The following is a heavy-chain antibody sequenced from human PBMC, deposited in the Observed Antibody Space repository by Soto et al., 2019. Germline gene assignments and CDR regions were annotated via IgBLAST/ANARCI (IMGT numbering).Heavy chain of an antibody. Sequence: ASVKVSCKASGGTFSSYATSWVLQAPGQGLDWMGGIIPIFGTANYAQKFQGRVTITADESTSTAYMELSSLRSEDTAVYYCARGYYYDSSGYYSDYYYGMDVWGQGTTVTVSS. CDR2: IIPIFGTA. V-gene: IGHV1-69*13. CDR3: ARGYYYDSSGYYSDYYYGMDV. D-gene: IGHD3-22*01. J-gene: IGHJ6*02. CDR1: GGTFSSYA.